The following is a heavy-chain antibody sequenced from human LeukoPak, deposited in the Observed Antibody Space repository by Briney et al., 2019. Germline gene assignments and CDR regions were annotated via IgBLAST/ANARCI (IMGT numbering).Heavy chain of an antibody. CDR2: ISYDGSNK. V-gene: IGHV3-30-3*01. CDR3: ARDLTGTTNY. D-gene: IGHD1-7*01. J-gene: IGHJ4*02. Sequence: LEWAAVISYDGSNKYYADSVKGRFTISRDNSKNTLYLQMNSLRAEDTAVYYCARDLTGTTNYWGQGTLVTVSS.